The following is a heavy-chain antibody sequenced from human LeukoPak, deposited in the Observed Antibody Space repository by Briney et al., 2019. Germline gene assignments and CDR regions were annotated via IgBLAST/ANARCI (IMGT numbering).Heavy chain of an antibody. V-gene: IGHV4-39*07. CDR1: GGSISSSSYY. Sequence: SETLSLTCTVSGGSISSSSYYWGWIRQPPGKGLEWIGSIYYSGSTYYNPSLKSRVTISVDTSKNQFSLKLSSVTAADTAVYYCAREGTPYSSSSFDYWGQGTLVTVSS. D-gene: IGHD6-13*01. J-gene: IGHJ4*02. CDR3: AREGTPYSSSSFDY. CDR2: IYYSGST.